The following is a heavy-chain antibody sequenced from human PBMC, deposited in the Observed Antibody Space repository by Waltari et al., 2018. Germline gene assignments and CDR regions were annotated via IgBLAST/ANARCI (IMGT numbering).Heavy chain of an antibody. CDR1: GDSIKTDTHY. D-gene: IGHD3-10*01. CDR2: IHSSGTT. CDR3: ARLVWFGAWIDN. J-gene: IGHJ4*02. Sequence: QVQLQESGPGMLRPSETLSLTCTVSGDSIKTDTHYWGWIRQSPGKGLECLGTIHSSGTTYVPASLEPRVTISVDTFNNRVSRNLRSATAADTAVYFCARLVWFGAWIDNWGQGALVTVSS. V-gene: IGHV4-39*01.